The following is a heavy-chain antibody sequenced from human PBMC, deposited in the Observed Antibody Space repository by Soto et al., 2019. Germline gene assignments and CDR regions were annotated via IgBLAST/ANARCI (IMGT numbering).Heavy chain of an antibody. CDR3: AKSLLWFGELSS. Sequence: EVQLVESGGGLVQPGGSLRLSCAASGFTVSSKYMNWVRQAPGKGLEWVSLICSGGSTYYADSVKGRFTISRDNSKNTLYLQMNSLRAEDTAVYYCAKSLLWFGELSSWGQGTLVTVSP. V-gene: IGHV3-66*01. J-gene: IGHJ5*02. CDR2: ICSGGST. D-gene: IGHD3-10*01. CDR1: GFTVSSKY.